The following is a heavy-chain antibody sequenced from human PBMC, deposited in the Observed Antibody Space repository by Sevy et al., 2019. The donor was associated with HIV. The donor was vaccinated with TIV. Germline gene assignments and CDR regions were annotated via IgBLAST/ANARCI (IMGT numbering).Heavy chain of an antibody. CDR2: LYHSGST. J-gene: IGHJ4*02. D-gene: IGHD3-3*01. CDR1: GYSISSGYY. CDR3: ARVARFLEWLFRDSTPPHYFDY. V-gene: IGHV4-38-2*02. Sequence: SETLSLTCTVSGYSISSGYYWGWIRQPPGKGLEWIGSLYHSGSTYYNPSLQSRVTISVDTSKNQFSLKLSPLTAADTAVYFCARVARFLEWLFRDSTPPHYFDYWGQGTLVTVSS.